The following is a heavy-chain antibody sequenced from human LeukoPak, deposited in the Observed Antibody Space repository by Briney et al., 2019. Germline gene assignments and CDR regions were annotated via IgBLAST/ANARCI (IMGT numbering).Heavy chain of an antibody. CDR2: INQDGSEE. V-gene: IGHV3-7*01. CDR1: GFTFSSHW. CDR3: ARDGEAYCRSTSCYTPRYTPSYSTSWYLSD. D-gene: IGHD2-2*02. J-gene: IGHJ4*02. Sequence: GGSLRLSCAASGFTFSSHWLSWVRQAPGKGLEWVANINQDGSEEYYADSVKGRFTIFRVNAENSLYLQMNSLRAEDTDLYYCARDGEAYCRSTSCYTPRYTPSYSTSWYLSDWGQGTLVTVSS.